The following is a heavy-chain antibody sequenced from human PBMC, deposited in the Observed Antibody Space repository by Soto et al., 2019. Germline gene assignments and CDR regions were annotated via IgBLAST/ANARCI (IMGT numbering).Heavy chain of an antibody. CDR2: IIPIFATP. CDR1: GGFNSYS. J-gene: IGHJ5*02. D-gene: IGHD2-2*01. CDR3: ARGGPVIIPAATNWFDP. V-gene: IGHV1-69*06. Sequence: QVQLVQSGAEVKKPRSSVKVSCKGSGGFNSYSISWVRQAPGQGPEWMGGIIPIFATPTYAQKFQGRVTITADKSTSTAYMELSRLTSEDTAVYYCARGGPVIIPAATNWFDPWGQGTLVSVSS.